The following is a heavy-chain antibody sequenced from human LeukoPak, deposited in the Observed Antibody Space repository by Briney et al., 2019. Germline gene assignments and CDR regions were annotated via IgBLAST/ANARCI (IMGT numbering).Heavy chain of an antibody. CDR1: GGSISSGGYY. D-gene: IGHD2-2*01. Sequence: PSQTLSLTCTLSGGSISSGGYYWSWLRQHPGKGLEWIGYIYYSGSNYYNPSLKSRVTISVDTSKNQFSLKLSSVTAAETAVYYSAKDSRYCSSTSCEYFFDYWGQGTLVTVSS. J-gene: IGHJ4*02. CDR3: AKDSRYCSSTSCEYFFDY. V-gene: IGHV4-31*03. CDR2: IYYSGSN.